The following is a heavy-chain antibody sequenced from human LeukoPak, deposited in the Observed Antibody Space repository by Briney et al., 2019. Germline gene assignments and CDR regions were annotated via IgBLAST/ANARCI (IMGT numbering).Heavy chain of an antibody. CDR1: GYTFTGYY. CDR3: ARGNSGCSSTSCYWGPDYYYHYMDV. J-gene: IGHJ6*03. V-gene: IGHV1-2*02. CDR2: INPNSGGT. D-gene: IGHD2-2*01. Sequence: ASVKVSCKASGYTFTGYYMHWVRQAPGQGLEWMGWINPNSGGTNYAQKFQGRVTMTRDTPISTAYMELSRLRSDDTAVYYCARGNSGCSSTSCYWGPDYYYHYMDVWGKGTTVTVSS.